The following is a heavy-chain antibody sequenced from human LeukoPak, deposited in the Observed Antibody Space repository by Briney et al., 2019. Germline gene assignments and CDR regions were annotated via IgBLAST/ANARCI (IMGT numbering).Heavy chain of an antibody. J-gene: IGHJ4*02. Sequence: GGTLRLSCAASGFTFSTSGMSWVRQAPGKGLEWVSGISGSGDSIYYADSVKGRFTISRDNSKNTLSLQMNSLRAEDTAVYYCARAMSIAARLQTIFDYWGQGTLVTVSS. CDR1: GFTFSTSG. CDR3: ARAMSIAARLQTIFDY. CDR2: ISGSGDSI. D-gene: IGHD6-6*01. V-gene: IGHV3-23*01.